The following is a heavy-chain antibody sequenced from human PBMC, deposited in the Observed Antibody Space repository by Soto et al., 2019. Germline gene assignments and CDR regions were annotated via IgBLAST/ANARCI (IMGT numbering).Heavy chain of an antibody. CDR3: AREGAHGAAAGTED. V-gene: IGHV4-59*01. CDR1: GGSISSYY. CDR2: IYYSGST. J-gene: IGHJ4*02. Sequence: SETLSLTCTVSGGSISSYYWSWIRQPPGKGLEWIGYIYYSGSTNYNPSLKSRVTISVDTSKNQFSLKLSSVTAADTAVYYCAREGAHGAAAGTEDWGQGTLVTVSS. D-gene: IGHD6-13*01.